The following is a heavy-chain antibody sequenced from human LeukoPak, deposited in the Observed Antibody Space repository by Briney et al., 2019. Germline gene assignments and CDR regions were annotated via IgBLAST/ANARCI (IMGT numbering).Heavy chain of an antibody. CDR3: ARGGYSSSWYTWFDP. J-gene: IGHJ5*02. CDR1: GGTFSSYA. Sequence: ASVKVSCKASGGTFSSYAISWVRQAPGQGLEWMGGIIPIFGTANYAQKFQGRVTITADESTSTAYMELSSLRSEDTAVYYCARGGYSSSWYTWFDPWSQGTLVTVSS. CDR2: IIPIFGTA. V-gene: IGHV1-69*13. D-gene: IGHD6-13*01.